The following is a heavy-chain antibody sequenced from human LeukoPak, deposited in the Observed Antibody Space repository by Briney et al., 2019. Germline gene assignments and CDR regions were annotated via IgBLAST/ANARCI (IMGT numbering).Heavy chain of an antibody. V-gene: IGHV4-61*02. CDR1: GASISSDDYY. CDR2: IYTSGST. J-gene: IGHJ4*02. Sequence: SQTLSLTCTVSGASISSDDYYWSWVRQPAGKGLEWIGRIYTSGSTNYNPSLKSRVTISVDTSKNQFSLRLSSVTAADAAVYYCVRQFYYWGQGTLVTVSS. CDR3: VRQFYY.